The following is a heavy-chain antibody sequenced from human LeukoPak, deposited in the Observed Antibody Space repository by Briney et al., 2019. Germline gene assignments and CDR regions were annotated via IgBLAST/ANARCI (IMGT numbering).Heavy chain of an antibody. V-gene: IGHV4-31*03. Sequence: PSETLSLTCTVSGGSISSGGYYWSWIRQHPGKGLEWIGYIYYSGSTYYNPSLKSRVTISVDTSKNQFSLKLSSVTAADTAVYYCARGPGDYYDSPLGYWGQGTLVTVSS. CDR1: GGSISSGGYY. CDR2: IYYSGST. J-gene: IGHJ4*02. D-gene: IGHD3-22*01. CDR3: ARGPGDYYDSPLGY.